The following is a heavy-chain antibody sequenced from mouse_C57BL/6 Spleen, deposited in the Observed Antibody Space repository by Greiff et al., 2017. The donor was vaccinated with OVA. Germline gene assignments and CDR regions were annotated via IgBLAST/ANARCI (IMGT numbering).Heavy chain of an antibody. CDR2: IDPSDSET. CDR1: GYTFTSYW. J-gene: IGHJ4*01. V-gene: IGHV1-52*01. CDR3: ARRKNGSTYAMDY. Sequence: VQLQQSGAELVRPGSSVKLSCKASGYTFTSYWMHWVKQRPIQGLEWIGNIDPSDSETHYNQKFKDKATLTVDKSSSTAYMQLSSLTSEDSAVYYCARRKNGSTYAMDYWGQGTSVTVSS. D-gene: IGHD1-1*01.